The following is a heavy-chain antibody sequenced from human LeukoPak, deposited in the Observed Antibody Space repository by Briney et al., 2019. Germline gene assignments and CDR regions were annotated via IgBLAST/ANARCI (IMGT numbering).Heavy chain of an antibody. CDR1: GVSISSYY. Sequence: PSETLSLTCTVWGVSISSYYWSWIRQPPGKGLEWIGYIYYSGSTNYSPSLKSRVTISVGTSKNQFSPKLSSVTAADTAVYYCARSEYSYGADAFDIWGQGTMVTVSS. J-gene: IGHJ3*02. D-gene: IGHD5-18*01. V-gene: IGHV4-59*01. CDR3: ARSEYSYGADAFDI. CDR2: IYYSGST.